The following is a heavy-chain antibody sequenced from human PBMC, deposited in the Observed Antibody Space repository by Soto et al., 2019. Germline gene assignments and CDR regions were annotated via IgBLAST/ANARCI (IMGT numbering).Heavy chain of an antibody. V-gene: IGHV1-69*01. CDR2: IIPIFGTA. J-gene: IGHJ6*02. CDR1: GCAFSSYA. Sequence: KVSCTASGCAFSSYAISWVRHAPGQGLEWMGGIIPIFGTANYAQKFEGRVTITADDSTSTAYMELSSLRSDDTAVYYCERLPATYYYYYGMDVWGQGTTVTVSS. CDR3: ERLPATYYYYYGMDV.